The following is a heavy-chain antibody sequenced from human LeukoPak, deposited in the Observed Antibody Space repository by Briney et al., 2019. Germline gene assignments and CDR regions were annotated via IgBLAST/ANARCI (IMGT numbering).Heavy chain of an antibody. Sequence: SETLSLTCSVSGGSINGYSWSWIRQPPGKGLEWIGYIYYSGSTNYNPSLKSRVTISVDTSKNQFSLKLSSVTAADTAVYYCARESRVGYCSGGSCHKYYYYMDVWGKGTTVTISS. J-gene: IGHJ6*03. CDR2: IYYSGST. D-gene: IGHD2-15*01. V-gene: IGHV4-59*01. CDR1: GGSINGYS. CDR3: ARESRVGYCSGGSCHKYYYYMDV.